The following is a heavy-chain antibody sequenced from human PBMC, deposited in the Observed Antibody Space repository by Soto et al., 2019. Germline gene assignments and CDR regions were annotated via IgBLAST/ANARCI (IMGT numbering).Heavy chain of an antibody. CDR2: IIPIFGTT. J-gene: IGHJ4*02. V-gene: IGHV1-69*01. Sequence: VQLVQSGAEVKKPGSSVKVSCKASGGTFSSNAITWVRQAPGQGLEWMGGIIPIFGTTNYAQKLQDRVTITADESTSTAYLERSNLRSEDTAVYYCAMIDDSSRGSDFWGQGTLVTVSS. CDR3: AMIDDSSRGSDF. CDR1: GGTFSSNA. D-gene: IGHD5-12*01.